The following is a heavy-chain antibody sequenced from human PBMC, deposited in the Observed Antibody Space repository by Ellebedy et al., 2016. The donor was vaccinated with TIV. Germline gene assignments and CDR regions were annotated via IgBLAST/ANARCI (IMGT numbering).Heavy chain of an antibody. CDR3: VSSSPVIDY. V-gene: IGHV3-23*01. D-gene: IGHD6-13*01. CDR2: ITGSGGST. CDR1: GFTFSSYA. J-gene: IGHJ4*02. Sequence: PGGSLRLSCAASGFTFSSYAMTWVRQAPGKGLEWVSAITGSGGSTYYADSVKGRLTISRDNAKHTLYLQMNSLRGEDTAVYYCVSSSPVIDYWGQGTLVTVSS.